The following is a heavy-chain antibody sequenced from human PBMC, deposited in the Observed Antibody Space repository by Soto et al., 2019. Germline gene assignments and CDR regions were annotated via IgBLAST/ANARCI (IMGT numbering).Heavy chain of an antibody. CDR3: ARNPGYSSGWYDY. V-gene: IGHV1-2*04. J-gene: IGHJ4*02. Sequence: QVQLVQSGAEVKKPGASVKVSCKAPGYTFTGYYMHWVRQAPGQGPAWMGWINPNSGGTNYAQKFQGWVTMTRDTSISTAYMDVSRLRSDDTAVYYCARNPGYSSGWYDYWGQGTLVTVSS. CDR2: INPNSGGT. D-gene: IGHD6-19*01. CDR1: GYTFTGYY.